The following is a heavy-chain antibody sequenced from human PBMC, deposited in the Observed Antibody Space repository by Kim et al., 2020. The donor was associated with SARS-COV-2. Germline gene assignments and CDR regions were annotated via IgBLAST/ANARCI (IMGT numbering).Heavy chain of an antibody. CDR2: IISSSSTN. Sequence: GGSLRLSCAASGFTFNHYGMNWVRQAPGKGLEWVSYIISSSSTNYYADSVQGRFTISRDNTKNSLYLQMNSLRAEDTAVYYCARAGGGSYREGWFDPWGQGTLVTVSS. CDR1: GFTFNHYG. J-gene: IGHJ5*02. D-gene: IGHD2-15*01. V-gene: IGHV3-48*04. CDR3: ARAGGGSYREGWFDP.